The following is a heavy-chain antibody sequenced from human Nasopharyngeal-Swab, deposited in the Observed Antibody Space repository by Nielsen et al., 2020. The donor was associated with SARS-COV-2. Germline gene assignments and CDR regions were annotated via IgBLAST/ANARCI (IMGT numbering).Heavy chain of an antibody. V-gene: IGHV3-23*01. CDR3: AKDRDSSEDY. CDR2: ISGSGGST. Sequence: GESLKIFCAASGFTFSSYAMSWVRQAPGKGLEWVSAISGSGGSTYYADSVKGRFTISRDNSKNTLYLQMNSLRAEDTAVYYCAKDRDSSEDYWGQGTLVTVSS. CDR1: GFTFSSYA. J-gene: IGHJ4*02. D-gene: IGHD3-10*01.